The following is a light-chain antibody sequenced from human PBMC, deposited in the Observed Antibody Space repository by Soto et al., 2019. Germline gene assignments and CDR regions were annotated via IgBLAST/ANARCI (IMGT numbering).Light chain of an antibody. CDR3: VSYTDTDTLV. Sequence: QSVLTQPASVSGSRGQSIIISCVGRNTDVGQDKSVSWYQQGPGKAPKLLIFEVTNRPSGVSNRFSGSRSGNTASLTISGLQTDDQGDHFCVSYTDTDTLVFGTGTKVTVL. CDR2: EVT. CDR1: NTDVGQDKS. J-gene: IGLJ1*01. V-gene: IGLV2-14*01.